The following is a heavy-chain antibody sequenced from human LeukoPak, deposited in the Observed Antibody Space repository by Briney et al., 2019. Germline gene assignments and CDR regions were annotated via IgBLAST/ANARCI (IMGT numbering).Heavy chain of an antibody. CDR2: IWYDGSNK. CDR3: ARDRGVGAFDY. D-gene: IGHD1-26*01. J-gene: IGHJ4*02. V-gene: IGHV3-33*01. CDR1: GFTFSSYG. Sequence: GGSLRLSCAASGFTFSSYGMHWVRQAPGKGLEWVAVIWYDGSNKYYADSVKGRFTISRDNSKNTLYLQMNSLRAEDTAVYYCARDRGVGAFDYWGQGTLVTVSS.